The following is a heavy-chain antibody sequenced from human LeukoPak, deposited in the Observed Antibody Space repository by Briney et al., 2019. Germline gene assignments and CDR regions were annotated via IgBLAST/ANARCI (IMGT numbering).Heavy chain of an antibody. CDR3: ARRSGTVGGNYFDY. D-gene: IGHD6-19*01. J-gene: IGHJ4*02. Sequence: SETLSLTCTVSGGSISDWNYYWGWIRQPPGKGLEWIGNIYYSGSTYDNASLKSRITMSVDTSKNQFSLNLSSVTAADTAVYYCARRSGTVGGNYFDYWGRGTLVTVSS. CDR2: IYYSGST. CDR1: GGSISDWNYY. V-gene: IGHV4-39*01.